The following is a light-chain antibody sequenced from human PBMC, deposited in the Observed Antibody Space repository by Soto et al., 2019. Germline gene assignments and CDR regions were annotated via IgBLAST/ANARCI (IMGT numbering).Light chain of an antibody. CDR2: EVS. J-gene: IGLJ1*01. CDR1: SSDVGSYNL. CDR3: SSYAGISTFEVIV. Sequence: QSALTQPASVSGSPGQSITISYTGTSSDVGSYNLVSWYQQHPGKAPKLMIYEVSKRPSGVSNRFSGSKSGNTASLTISGLQAEDEADYYCSSYAGISTFEVIVFGTGTKAPVL. V-gene: IGLV2-23*02.